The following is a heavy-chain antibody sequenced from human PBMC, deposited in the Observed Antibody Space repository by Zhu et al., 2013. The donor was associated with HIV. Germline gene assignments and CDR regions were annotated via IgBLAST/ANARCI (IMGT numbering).Heavy chain of an antibody. J-gene: IGHJ4*02. CDR1: GGTFSSYA. CDR3: AAVGYREWGLLPTTFDY. D-gene: IGHD6-19*01. V-gene: IGHV1-69*14. Sequence: QVDLVQSGAEVKKPGSSVKVSCKASGGTFSSYAISWVRQAPGQGLEWMGGIIPIFGISNYAQKFQGRVTITADKSTSTSYMELNSLSSDDTAVYYCAAVGYREWGLLPTTFDYWGQGALVTVSS. CDR2: IIPIFGIS.